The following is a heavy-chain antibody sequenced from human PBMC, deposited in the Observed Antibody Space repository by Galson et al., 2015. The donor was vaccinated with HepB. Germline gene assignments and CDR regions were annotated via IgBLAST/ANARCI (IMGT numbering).Heavy chain of an antibody. Sequence: SLRLSCAASGFTFSDYYMSWIRQAPGKGLEWVSYISSSSSYTNYADSVKGRFTISRDNAKNSLYLQMNSLRAEDTAVYYCAGYGDYLRWFDPWGQGTLVTVSS. V-gene: IGHV3-11*06. J-gene: IGHJ5*02. CDR1: GFTFSDYY. CDR2: ISSSSSYT. CDR3: AGYGDYLRWFDP. D-gene: IGHD4-17*01.